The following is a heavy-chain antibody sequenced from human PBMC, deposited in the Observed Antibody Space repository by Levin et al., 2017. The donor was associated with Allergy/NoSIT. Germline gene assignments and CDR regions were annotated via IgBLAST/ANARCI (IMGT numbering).Heavy chain of an antibody. CDR3: ARVDGDYAGRGYYYYYYGMDV. Sequence: GGSLRLSCKASGYTFTSYGISWVRQAPGQGLEWMGWISAYNGNTNYAQKLQGRVTMTTDTSTSTAYMELRSLRSDDTAVYYCARVDGDYAGRGYYYYYYGMDVWGQGTTVTVSS. D-gene: IGHD4-17*01. CDR2: ISAYNGNT. CDR1: GYTFTSYG. V-gene: IGHV1-18*01. J-gene: IGHJ6*02.